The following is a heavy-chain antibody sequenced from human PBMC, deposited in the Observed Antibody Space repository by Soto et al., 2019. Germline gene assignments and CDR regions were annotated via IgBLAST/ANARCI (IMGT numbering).Heavy chain of an antibody. CDR1: GGTFSSYG. V-gene: IGHV1-18*01. CDR2: ISAYNGNT. CDR3: ARALSPDYYDSSGYYYL. Sequence: WASVKVSCKASGGTFSSYGISWVRQAPGQGLEWMGWISAYNGNTNYAQKLQGRVTMATDTSTSTAYMELRSLRSDDTAVYYCARALSPDYYDSSGYYYLWGQGTLVTVSS. J-gene: IGHJ5*02. D-gene: IGHD3-22*01.